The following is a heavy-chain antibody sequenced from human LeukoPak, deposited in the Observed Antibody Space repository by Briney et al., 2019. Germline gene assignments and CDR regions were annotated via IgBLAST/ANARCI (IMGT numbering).Heavy chain of an antibody. CDR1: GFTFSNYA. D-gene: IGHD2-2*01. V-gene: IGHV3-23*01. Sequence: GGSLRLSCAASGFTFSNYAMSWVRQAPGKGLEWVSTIGGGTFSTNYADSVKGRFTISRDNSKNTLYLQMNSLRAEDTALYYCAKDTFLPALHFDYWGQGTPVTVSS. J-gene: IGHJ4*02. CDR3: AKDTFLPALHFDY. CDR2: IGGGTFST.